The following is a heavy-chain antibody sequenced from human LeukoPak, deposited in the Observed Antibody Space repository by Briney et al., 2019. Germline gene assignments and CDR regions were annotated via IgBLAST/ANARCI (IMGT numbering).Heavy chain of an antibody. CDR1: GFTFSSHA. Sequence: PGGSLRLSCSASGFTFSSHAMHWVRQAPGKGLEYVSAVSPNGDNTYYADSVKGRFSISRDNSKNTLYLQMSSLRAEDTAVYYCAKVVAGRYQDYWGQGTLVSVSS. CDR3: AKVVAGRYQDY. CDR2: VSPNGDNT. J-gene: IGHJ4*02. D-gene: IGHD6-19*01. V-gene: IGHV3-64D*09.